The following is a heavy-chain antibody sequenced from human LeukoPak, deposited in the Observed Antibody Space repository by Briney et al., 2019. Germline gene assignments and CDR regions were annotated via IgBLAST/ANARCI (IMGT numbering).Heavy chain of an antibody. CDR1: VGSFSGYY. Sequence: PSETLSLTCAVYVGSFSGYYWSWIRQPPGKGLEWIGEINHSGSTNYNPSLKSRVTISVDTSKNQFSLKLSSVTAADTAVYYCARDDDYSNLIDYWGQGTLVTVSS. D-gene: IGHD4-11*01. V-gene: IGHV4-34*01. CDR3: ARDDDYSNLIDY. CDR2: INHSGST. J-gene: IGHJ4*02.